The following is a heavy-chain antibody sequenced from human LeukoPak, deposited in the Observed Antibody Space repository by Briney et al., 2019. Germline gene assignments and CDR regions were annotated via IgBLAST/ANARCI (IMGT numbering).Heavy chain of an antibody. D-gene: IGHD3-22*01. V-gene: IGHV4-34*01. Sequence: PSETLSLTCAVYGGSFSGYYWSWIRQPPGKGLEWIGEINHSGSTNYNPSLKSRVTISVDTSKNQFSLKLSSVTAADTAVYYCARGCNKSGYYDSSGYYYIFDYWGQGTLVTVSS. J-gene: IGHJ4*02. CDR1: GGSFSGYY. CDR2: INHSGST. CDR3: ARGCNKSGYYDSSGYYYIFDY.